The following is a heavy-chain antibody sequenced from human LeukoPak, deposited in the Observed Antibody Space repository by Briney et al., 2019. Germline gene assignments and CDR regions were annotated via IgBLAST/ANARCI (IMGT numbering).Heavy chain of an antibody. V-gene: IGHV3-30*18. CDR1: GFTFSDYG. Sequence: PGKSLRLSCAASGFTFSDYGMHWVRQAPGRGLEWVAVISFDGSDQYYADSVKGRFTVSRDNSKNTLYLQMNSLRAEDTAVYYCAKLGCSSTRCYINYWGQGTLVTVSS. CDR2: ISFDGSDQ. CDR3: AKLGCSSTRCYINY. J-gene: IGHJ4*02. D-gene: IGHD2-2*01.